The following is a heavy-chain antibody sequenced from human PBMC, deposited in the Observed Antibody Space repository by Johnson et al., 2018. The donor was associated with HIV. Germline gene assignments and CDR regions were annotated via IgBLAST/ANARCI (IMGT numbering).Heavy chain of an antibody. D-gene: IGHD3-10*01. V-gene: IGHV3-48*04. CDR3: ARVRSALRLAFDI. CDR1: GFTFSSYG. J-gene: IGHJ3*02. Sequence: VQLVESGGGVVQPGRSLRLSCAASGFTFSSYGMHWVRQAPGKGLEWVSYISSSGSTIYYADSVKGRFTISRDNAKNSLYLQMNSLRAEDTAVYYCARVRSALRLAFDIWGQGTMVTVSS. CDR2: ISSSGSTI.